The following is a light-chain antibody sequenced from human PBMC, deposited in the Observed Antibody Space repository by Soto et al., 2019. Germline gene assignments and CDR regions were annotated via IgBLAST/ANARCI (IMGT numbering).Light chain of an antibody. CDR3: HQYGSRGT. Sequence: EIELTQSPGTLSLFPGERATLSCRASQSVSSSHLAWYQQKPGQAPRLLISGASRRATGIPDRFSGSWSGTDSTITISRLEPEDFAVYYCHQYGSRGTFGQGTKVEIK. CDR2: GAS. J-gene: IGKJ1*01. CDR1: QSVSSSH. V-gene: IGKV3-20*01.